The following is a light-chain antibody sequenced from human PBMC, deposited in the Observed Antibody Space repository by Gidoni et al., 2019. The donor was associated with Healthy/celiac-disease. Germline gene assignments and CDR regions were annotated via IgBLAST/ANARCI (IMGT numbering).Light chain of an antibody. Sequence: EMELTQSPATLSLSPGERATLSCRASQSVSSSLAWYQQKPGQAPRLLIYDASNRATGIPARFSGSGSGTDFTLPIRSLVPEDFAFYYCQPRSNWPLTFGGGTKVEIK. V-gene: IGKV3-11*01. CDR2: DAS. CDR3: QPRSNWPLT. CDR1: QSVSSS. J-gene: IGKJ4*01.